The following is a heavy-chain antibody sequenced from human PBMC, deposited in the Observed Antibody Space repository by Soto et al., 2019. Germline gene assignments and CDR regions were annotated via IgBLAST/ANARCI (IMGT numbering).Heavy chain of an antibody. Sequence: QVQLQESGPGLVKPSQTLSLTCTVSGGSISSGGYYWTWILQHPGKGLEWIGYISYSGSTYYQPSLQRRVTISVDTSKTLFSLTLSSVTVADTAVYYCARSVFPRAQGTLVTVSS. D-gene: IGHD3-10*02. CDR1: GGSISSGGYY. CDR3: ARSVFP. V-gene: IGHV4-31*03. J-gene: IGHJ4*02. CDR2: ISYSGST.